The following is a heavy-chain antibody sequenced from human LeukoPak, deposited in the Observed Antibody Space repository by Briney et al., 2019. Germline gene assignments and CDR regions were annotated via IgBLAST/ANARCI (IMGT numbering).Heavy chain of an antibody. J-gene: IGHJ6*02. V-gene: IGHV6-1*01. CDR2: TYYRSKWYN. CDR3: AKGRGSYYGMDV. Sequence: SQTLSLTCAISGDSLSSNSSAWIWLRPSPSRGLEWLGRTYYRSKWYNDYAVSVKIRITINPYTSKNQFSLQLNSVTPEDTAVYYCAKGRGSYYGMDVWGQGTTVTVSS. CDR1: GDSLSSNSSA.